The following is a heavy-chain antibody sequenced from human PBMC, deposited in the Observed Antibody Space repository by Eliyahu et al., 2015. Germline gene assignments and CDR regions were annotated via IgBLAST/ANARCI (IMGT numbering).Heavy chain of an antibody. CDR1: GFTVSSXY. V-gene: IGHV3-53*01. CDR3: ARDLGAYKRAFDY. CDR2: MYNGGTT. J-gene: IGHJ4*02. D-gene: IGHD3-16*01. Sequence: EVQLVESGGGLIQPGGXLRLSCAASGFTVSSXYXXWVRQAXGKGLEWLSVMYNGGTTYYADSVKGRFTISRDNSKNTLYLQMNSLRADDTAVYYCARDLGAYKRAFDYWGQGTLVTVSS.